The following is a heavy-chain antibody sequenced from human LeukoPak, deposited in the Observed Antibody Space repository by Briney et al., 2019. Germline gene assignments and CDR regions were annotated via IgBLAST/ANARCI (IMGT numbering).Heavy chain of an antibody. CDR1: GFTVSSNY. V-gene: IGHV3-53*01. CDR2: IYSGGHT. Sequence: GGSLRLSCAASGFTVSSNYMSWVRQAPGKGLEWVSIIYSGGHTYYADSVKGRFTISRDNSKNTLFLQMNSLRAEDSAVYYCARVPGYSYGYAPYYFDYWGQGTLVTVSS. CDR3: ARVPGYSYGYAPYYFDY. D-gene: IGHD5-18*01. J-gene: IGHJ4*02.